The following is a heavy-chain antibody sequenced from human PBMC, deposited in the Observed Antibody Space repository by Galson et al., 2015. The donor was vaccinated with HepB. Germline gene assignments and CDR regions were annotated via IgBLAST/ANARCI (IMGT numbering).Heavy chain of an antibody. V-gene: IGHV1-8*01. D-gene: IGHD3-3*01. CDR3: ARGLTYYDFWSGYYSRGWFDP. J-gene: IGHJ5*02. CDR2: MNPNSGNT. Sequence: SVKVSCKASGYTFTSYDINWVRQATGQGLEWMGWMNPNSGNTGYAQKFQGRVTMTRNTSISTAYMELSSLRSEDTAVYYCARGLTYYDFWSGYYSRGWFDPWGQGTLVTVSS. CDR1: GYTFTSYD.